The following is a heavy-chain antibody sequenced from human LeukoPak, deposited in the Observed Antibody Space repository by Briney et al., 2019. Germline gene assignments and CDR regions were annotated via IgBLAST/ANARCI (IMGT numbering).Heavy chain of an antibody. CDR3: AKVETTVTEGIWGSFDY. CDR1: GFTFDDYA. J-gene: IGHJ4*02. D-gene: IGHD3-16*01. V-gene: IGHV3-9*01. Sequence: PGGSPRLSCAASGFTFDDYAMHWVRQAPGKGLEWVSGISWNSGSIGYADSVKGRFTISRDNAKNSLYLQMNSLRAEDTALYYCAKVETTVTEGIWGSFDYWGQGTLVTVSS. CDR2: ISWNSGSI.